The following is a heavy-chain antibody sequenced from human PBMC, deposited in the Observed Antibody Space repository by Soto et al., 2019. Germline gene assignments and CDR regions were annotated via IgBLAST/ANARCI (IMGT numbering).Heavy chain of an antibody. V-gene: IGHV4-59*01. CDR1: GGSISSYY. Sequence: KTSETLSLTCTVSGGSISSYYWSWIRQPPGKGLEWIGYIYYSGSTNYNPSLKSRVTISVDTSKNQFSLKLSSVTAADTAVYYCARFPGLAYCGGDCYDNWFDPWGQGTLVTVSS. CDR3: ARFPGLAYCGGDCYDNWFDP. D-gene: IGHD2-21*02. CDR2: IYYSGST. J-gene: IGHJ5*02.